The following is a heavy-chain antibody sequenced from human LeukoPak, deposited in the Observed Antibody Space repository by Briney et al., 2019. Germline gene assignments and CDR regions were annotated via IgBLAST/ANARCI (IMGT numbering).Heavy chain of an antibody. D-gene: IGHD3-10*01. CDR2: ISYTGTT. CDR1: GDSISNNY. Sequence: SETLSLTCTVSGDSISNNYWSWIRQPPGKALEWIGYISYTGTTNNNPSLKNRVTMSLDTSQNQFSLRLSSVTAADTAVYYCARHLPGGWFGETPTYYFDYWGQGTLVTVSS. V-gene: IGHV4-59*08. J-gene: IGHJ4*02. CDR3: ARHLPGGWFGETPTYYFDY.